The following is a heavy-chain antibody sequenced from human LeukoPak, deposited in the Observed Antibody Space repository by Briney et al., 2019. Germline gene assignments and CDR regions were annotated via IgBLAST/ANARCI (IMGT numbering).Heavy chain of an antibody. J-gene: IGHJ4*02. CDR1: SGSISTSNYY. CDR2: IFYSGST. CDR3: ARARARIAARPAYPYDY. Sequence: SETLSLTCTVSSGSISTSNYYWGWVRQPPGKALEWIGNIFYSGSTYYSPSLKSRVTISVDTSKNQFSLKLSSVTAADTAVYYCARARARIAARPAYPYDYWGQGTLVTVSS. V-gene: IGHV4-39*07. D-gene: IGHD6-6*01.